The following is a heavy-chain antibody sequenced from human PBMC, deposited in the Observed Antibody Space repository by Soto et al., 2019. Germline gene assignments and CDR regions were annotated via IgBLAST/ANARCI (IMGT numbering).Heavy chain of an antibody. D-gene: IGHD3-16*01. J-gene: IGHJ6*02. CDR1: GGSISSYY. V-gene: IGHV4-59*08. CDR3: AREGFRGVMSYYGMDV. Sequence: PSETLSLTCTVSGGSISSYYWSWIRQPPGRGLEWIGYIYYSGSTNYNPSLKSRVTISVDTSKNQFSLKLSSVTAADTAVYYCAREGFRGVMSYYGMDVWGQGTTVTVSS. CDR2: IYYSGST.